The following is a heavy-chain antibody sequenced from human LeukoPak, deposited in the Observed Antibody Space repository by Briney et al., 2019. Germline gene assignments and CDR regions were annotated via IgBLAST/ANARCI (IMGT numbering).Heavy chain of an antibody. CDR1: GYTFTSYG. V-gene: IGHV1-18*01. J-gene: IGHJ6*02. D-gene: IGHD3-22*01. Sequence: ASVKVSCKASGYTFTSYGISWVRQAPGQGLEWMGWISAYNGNTNYAQKLQGRVTMTTDTSTSTAYMELRSLRSDDTAVYYCARDQGLFYYYYGMDAWGQGTTVTVSS. CDR2: ISAYNGNT. CDR3: ARDQGLFYYYYGMDA.